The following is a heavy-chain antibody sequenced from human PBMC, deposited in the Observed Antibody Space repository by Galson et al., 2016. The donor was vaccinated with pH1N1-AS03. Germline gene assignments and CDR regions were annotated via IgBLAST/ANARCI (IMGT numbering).Heavy chain of an antibody. D-gene: IGHD2-2*01. CDR1: GGSFSTYA. CDR2: IIPVFGTT. CDR3: AKGNYQLLNYYYYMDV. Sequence: SVKVSCKASGGSFSTYAITWVRQAPGQGLEWMGGIIPVFGTTSFAQKFQDRVSITADESTSTAFMELSSLRPEDTAVYYCAKGNYQLLNYYYYMDVWGKGTTVTVSS. V-gene: IGHV1-69*13. J-gene: IGHJ6*03.